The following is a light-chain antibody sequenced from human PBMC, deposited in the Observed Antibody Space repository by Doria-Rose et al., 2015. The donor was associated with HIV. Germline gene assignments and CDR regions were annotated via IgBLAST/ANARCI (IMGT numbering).Light chain of an antibody. CDR3: HQYASSRT. V-gene: IGKV3-20*01. J-gene: IGKJ1*01. CDR2: GAS. Sequence: TQSPGTLSLSPGERATLSCRASQSVSANYLAWYQQVPGQSPRLLIYGASSRATDIPDRFSGSWSGTDFTLTISRREPEDFAVDYCHQYASSRTFGQGTKVEIK. CDR1: QSVSANY.